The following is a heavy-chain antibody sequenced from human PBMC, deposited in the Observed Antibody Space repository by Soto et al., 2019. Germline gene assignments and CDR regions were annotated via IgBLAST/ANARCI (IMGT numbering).Heavy chain of an antibody. CDR2: ISWNSGSI. Sequence: EVQLVESGGGLVQPGRSLRLSCAASGFTFDDYAMHWVRQAPGKGLEWVSGISWNSGSIGYADSVKGRFTISRDNAKNSLYLKMNSLSAEDRALYYCHGMDVWGQGTTVTVSS. CDR1: GFTFDDYA. J-gene: IGHJ6*02. V-gene: IGHV3-9*01. CDR3: HGMDV.